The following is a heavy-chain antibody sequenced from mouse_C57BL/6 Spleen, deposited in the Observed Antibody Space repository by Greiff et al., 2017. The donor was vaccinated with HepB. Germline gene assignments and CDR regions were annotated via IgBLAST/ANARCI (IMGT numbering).Heavy chain of an antibody. Sequence: QVQLQQPGAELVRPGSSVKLSCKASGYTFTSYWMHWVKQRPIQGLEWIGNIDPSDSETHYNQKFKDKATLTVDKSSSTAYMQLSSLTSEDSAVYYCARTIDYYGSSYRYFDVWGTGTTVTVSS. J-gene: IGHJ1*03. D-gene: IGHD1-1*01. V-gene: IGHV1-52*01. CDR2: IDPSDSET. CDR1: GYTFTSYW. CDR3: ARTIDYYGSSYRYFDV.